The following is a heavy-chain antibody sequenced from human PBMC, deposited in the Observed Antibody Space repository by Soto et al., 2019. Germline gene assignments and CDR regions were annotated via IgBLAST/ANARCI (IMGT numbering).Heavy chain of an antibody. D-gene: IGHD3-10*01. CDR2: ISAYNGNT. CDR3: ATAPAMVRGVTIDFDY. V-gene: IGHV1-18*01. Sequence: ASVKVSCEDCGYTFDSCGLSWVRQAPGQGLEWMGWISAYNGNTNYAQKLQGRVTMTTDTSTSTAYMELRSLRSDDTAVYYCATAPAMVRGVTIDFDYWGQGTLVTGSS. CDR1: GYTFDSCG. J-gene: IGHJ4*02.